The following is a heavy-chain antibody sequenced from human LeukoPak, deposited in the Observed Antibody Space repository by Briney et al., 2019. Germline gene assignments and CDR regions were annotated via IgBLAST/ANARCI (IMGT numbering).Heavy chain of an antibody. CDR2: IYSDNT. J-gene: IGHJ4*02. V-gene: IGHV3-53*01. D-gene: IGHD4/OR15-4a*01. CDR1: GFTVSSNS. Sequence: GGSLRLSCTVSGFTVSSNSMSWVRQATGKGLEWVSFIYSDNTHYSDSVKGRFTISRDNSKNTLYLQMNSLRAEDTAVYYCARRAGAYSHPYDYWGQGTLVTVSS. CDR3: ARRAGAYSHPYDY.